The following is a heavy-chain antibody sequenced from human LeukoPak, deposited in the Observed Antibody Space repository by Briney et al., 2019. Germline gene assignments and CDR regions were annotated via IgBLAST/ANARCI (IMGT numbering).Heavy chain of an antibody. CDR3: ARSVVIVVTMFDC. D-gene: IGHD5-12*01. V-gene: IGHV4-59*08. J-gene: IGHJ4*02. CDR1: GGSISSYY. Sequence: SETLSLTCTVSGGSISSYYWSWIRQPPGKGLEWIGYIYYSGSTNYNPSLKSRVTISVDTSKNLFSLKLSSVTAAHTAVYYCARSVVIVVTMFDCWGQGTLVTVSS. CDR2: IYYSGST.